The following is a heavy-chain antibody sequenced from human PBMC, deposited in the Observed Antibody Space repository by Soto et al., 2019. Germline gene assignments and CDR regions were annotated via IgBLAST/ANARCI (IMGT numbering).Heavy chain of an antibody. CDR3: ARETRAAVAGTLYYYYYMDV. CDR2: IGTAGDT. J-gene: IGHJ6*03. Sequence: GGSLRLSCAASGFTFSSYDMHWVRQATGKGLEWVSAIGTAGDTYYPGYVKGRFTISRENAKNSLYLQMNSLRAGDTAVYYCARETRAAVAGTLYYYYYMDVWGKGTTVTVSS. CDR1: GFTFSSYD. D-gene: IGHD6-19*01. V-gene: IGHV3-13*01.